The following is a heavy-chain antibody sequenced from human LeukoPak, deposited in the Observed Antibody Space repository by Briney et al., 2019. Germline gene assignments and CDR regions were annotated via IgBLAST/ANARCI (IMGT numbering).Heavy chain of an antibody. CDR3: AKNRGSSGADARPADF. CDR2: VSSSGSYT. J-gene: IGHJ6*04. V-gene: IGHV3-23*01. Sequence: GGTLRLSCVASGFTLSNYAMSWVRQAPGMGLEWVSTVSSSGSYTYYADSVNGRFTISRDNSKNTVYLKVNSLRAEDTAVYYCAKNRGSSGADARPADFWGKGTTVTISS. CDR1: GFTLSNYA. D-gene: IGHD5-12*01.